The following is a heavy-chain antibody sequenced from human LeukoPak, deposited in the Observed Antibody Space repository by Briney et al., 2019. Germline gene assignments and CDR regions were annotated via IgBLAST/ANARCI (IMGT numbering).Heavy chain of an antibody. CDR1: GGTFSSYA. J-gene: IGHJ5*02. CDR2: IIPIFGTA. Sequence: VASVKVSCKASGGTFSSYAISWVRQAPGQGHEWMGGIIPIFGTANYAQKFQGRVTITRDTSISTAYMELSRLRSDDTAVYYSARAVTRTYYYGSGSYQSPKSNWFDPWGQGTLVTVSS. CDR3: ARAVTRTYYYGSGSYQSPKSNWFDP. D-gene: IGHD3-10*01. V-gene: IGHV1-69*05.